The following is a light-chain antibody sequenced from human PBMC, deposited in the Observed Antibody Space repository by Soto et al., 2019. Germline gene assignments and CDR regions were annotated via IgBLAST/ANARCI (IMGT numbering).Light chain of an antibody. J-gene: IGLJ1*01. CDR3: SSYTSSSTYV. CDR2: EVS. CDR1: STDFGGYNY. V-gene: IGLV2-14*01. Sequence: QSVLTQPASVSGSPGQWITISCTGTSTDFGGYNYVSWYQQHPGKAPKLIIYEVSNRPSGASNRFSGSKSGNTASLTISGLQAEDEADYYCSSYTSSSTYVFGTGTKVTVL.